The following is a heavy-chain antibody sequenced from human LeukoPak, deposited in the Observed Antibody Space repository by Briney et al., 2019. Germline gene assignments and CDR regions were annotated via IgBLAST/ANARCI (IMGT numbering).Heavy chain of an antibody. CDR1: GFTFSSYS. Sequence: PGGSLRLSCAASGFTFSSYSMNWVRQAPGKGLEWVSAISGSGGSTYYADSVKGRFTISRDNSKSTLYLQMNSLRAEDTAVYYCAKSLGGWVDYWGQGTLVTVSS. CDR2: ISGSGGST. V-gene: IGHV3-23*01. J-gene: IGHJ4*02. CDR3: AKSLGGWVDY. D-gene: IGHD6-19*01.